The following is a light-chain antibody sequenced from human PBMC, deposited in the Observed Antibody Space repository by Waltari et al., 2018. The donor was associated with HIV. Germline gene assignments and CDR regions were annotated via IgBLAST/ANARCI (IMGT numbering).Light chain of an antibody. CDR2: KAS. J-gene: IGKJ2*01. V-gene: IGKV1-5*03. CDR1: QNIDNW. Sequence: DIQMTQSHSTLSASVGDRVTITCRASQNIDNWLAWYQQKPGTAPKLLISKASDLESGVPSRISGSGFGTEFTLTISSLQPDDFATYYCQQYTIYSYTFGQGTKLEI. CDR3: QQYTIYSYT.